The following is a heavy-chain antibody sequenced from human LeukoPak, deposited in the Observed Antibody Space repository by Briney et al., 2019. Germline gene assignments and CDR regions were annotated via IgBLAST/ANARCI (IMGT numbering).Heavy chain of an antibody. J-gene: IGHJ5*02. CDR1: GYTFTGYY. V-gene: IGHV1-2*02. CDR2: INPNSGGT. CDR3: ARDPSRGYCSGGSCYSFMVNWFDP. Sequence: GASVKVSCKASGYTFTGYYMHWVRQAPGQGLEWMGWINPNSGGTNYAQKFQGRVTMTRDTSISTAYMELSRLRSDDTAVYYCARDPSRGYCSGGSCYSFMVNWFDPWGQGTLVTVSS. D-gene: IGHD2-15*01.